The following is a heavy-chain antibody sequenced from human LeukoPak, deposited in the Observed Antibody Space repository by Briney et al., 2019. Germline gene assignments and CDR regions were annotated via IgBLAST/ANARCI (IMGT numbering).Heavy chain of an antibody. J-gene: IGHJ4*02. D-gene: IGHD6-19*01. Sequence: GGSLRLSCAASGFTVSSNYMSWVRQAPGKGLEWVSVIYSGGSTYHADSVKGRFTISRDNSKNTLYLQMNSLRAEDTAVYYCARIYGSGWYNYHWGQGTLVTVSS. CDR1: GFTVSSNY. V-gene: IGHV3-53*01. CDR3: ARIYGSGWYNYH. CDR2: IYSGGST.